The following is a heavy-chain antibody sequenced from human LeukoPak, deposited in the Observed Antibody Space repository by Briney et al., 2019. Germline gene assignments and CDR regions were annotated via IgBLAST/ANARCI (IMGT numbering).Heavy chain of an antibody. D-gene: IGHD5-12*01. CDR1: GFTFTTYT. V-gene: IGHV3-23*01. CDR3: AKVLTPVHRWIHFSVFDD. J-gene: IGHJ6*03. Sequence: PGGSLRLSCVASGFTFTTYTMSWVPQAPGQGLEWVSSISGTGGATYYADSVKGRFTISRDNARNTVYLHMNSPTAEDTGVYFCAKVLTPVHRWIHFSVFDDWGRGTTATVSS. CDR2: ISGTGGAT.